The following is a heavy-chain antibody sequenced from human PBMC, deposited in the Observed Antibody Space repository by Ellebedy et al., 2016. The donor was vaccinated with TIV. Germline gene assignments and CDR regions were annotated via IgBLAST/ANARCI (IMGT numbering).Heavy chain of an antibody. D-gene: IGHD6-13*01. V-gene: IGHV4-39*07. CDR1: GGSISSSSYY. CDR2: INHSGST. CDR3: ARGRRQLADY. Sequence: SETLSLTCTVSGGSISSSSYYWGWIRQPPGKGLEWIGEINHSGSTNYNPSLKSRVTVSVDTSKNQFSLKLSSVTAADTAVYYCARGRRQLADYWGQGTLVTVSS. J-gene: IGHJ4*02.